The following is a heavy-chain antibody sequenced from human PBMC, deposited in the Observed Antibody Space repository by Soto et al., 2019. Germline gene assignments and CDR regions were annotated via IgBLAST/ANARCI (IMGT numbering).Heavy chain of an antibody. CDR1: GYIFTTYH. V-gene: IGHV1-46*01. CDR3: ARWNSNGYMDY. D-gene: IGHD1-1*01. J-gene: IGHJ4*02. CDR2: INPSTGTT. Sequence: ASVKVSCKASGYIFTTYHFHWVRQAPGQGLEWMGVINPSTGTTTYAQKFQGRVTMTRDTSTSALYVELTSLTSEDTAVFYCARWNSNGYMDYWGQGTLVTVSS.